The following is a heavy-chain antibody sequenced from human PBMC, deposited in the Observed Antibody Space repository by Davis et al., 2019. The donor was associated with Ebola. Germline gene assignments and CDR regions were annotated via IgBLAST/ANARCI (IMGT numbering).Heavy chain of an antibody. CDR2: IDPTDSYN. D-gene: IGHD2-15*01. Sequence: KVSCKGSGYSFATSWISWVRQTPGKGLEWMGRIDPTDSYNDYSPSFEGHVTISADKSVTTAYLHWSSLKASDTAIYYCARLGSTPGFCSGGGCYHYVDWGQGTLVRVSS. V-gene: IGHV5-10-1*01. CDR1: GYSFATSW. J-gene: IGHJ4*02. CDR3: ARLGSTPGFCSGGGCYHYVD.